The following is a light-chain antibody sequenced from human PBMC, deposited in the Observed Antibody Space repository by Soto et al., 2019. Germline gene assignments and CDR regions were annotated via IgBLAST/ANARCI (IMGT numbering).Light chain of an antibody. CDR2: GNT. Sequence: QSVLTQPPSVSGAPGQRVTISCTGSSSNIGSTYDVQWYQQLPGTAPKLLIHGNTDRPSGVPDRFSGSKSGTSASLAITGLQADDEADYYCQSYDDSRSVHYVFGPGTKFTFL. CDR1: SSNIGSTYD. CDR3: QSYDDSRSVHYV. V-gene: IGLV1-40*01. J-gene: IGLJ1*01.